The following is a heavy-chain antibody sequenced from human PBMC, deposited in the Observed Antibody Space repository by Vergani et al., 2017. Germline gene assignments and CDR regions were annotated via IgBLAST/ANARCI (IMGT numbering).Heavy chain of an antibody. CDR3: ARSITPGGSYSGGTDY. CDR2: IYYSGST. D-gene: IGHD1-26*01. Sequence: QVQLQESGPGLVKPSETLSLTCTVSGGSISSYYWSWIRQPPGKGLEWIGYIYYSGSTNYNPSLKSRVTISVDTSKNQFSLKLSSVTAADTAVYYCARSITPGGSYSGGTDYWGQGTLVTVSS. CDR1: GGSISSYY. V-gene: IGHV4-59*01. J-gene: IGHJ4*02.